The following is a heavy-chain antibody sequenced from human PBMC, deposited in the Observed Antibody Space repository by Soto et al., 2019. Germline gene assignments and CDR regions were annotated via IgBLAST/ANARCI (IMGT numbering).Heavy chain of an antibody. CDR2: ISYDGANK. Sequence: QVQLVESGGGVVQPGRSLRLSCATSGFTFSSFSIHWVRQAPGKGLEWVAVISYDGANKYYADSVKGRFTISRDNSKNTVYLQMDRVEVENIGVYPCVREDVGCNWAYWGQGTLVTISS. D-gene: IGHD1-1*01. V-gene: IGHV3-30-3*01. J-gene: IGHJ4*02. CDR3: VREDVGCNWAY. CDR1: GFTFSSFS.